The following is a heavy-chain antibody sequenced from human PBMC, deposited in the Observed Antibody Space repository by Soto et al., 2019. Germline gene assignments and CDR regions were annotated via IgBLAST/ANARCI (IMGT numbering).Heavy chain of an antibody. J-gene: IGHJ3*01. V-gene: IGHV3-53*01. CDR2: IYSGGST. CDR1: GFTFSSND. Sequence: EVQLVESGGGLIQPGGSLRLSCAASGFTFSSNDMNWVRQAPGTGLEWVSLIYSGGSTYYAYSVKGRFTISRDNSKNTLYLQMSSLRAEDTAVYYCATRPLLPGAPWGQGTMVTVSS. D-gene: IGHD3-22*01. CDR3: ATRPLLPGAP.